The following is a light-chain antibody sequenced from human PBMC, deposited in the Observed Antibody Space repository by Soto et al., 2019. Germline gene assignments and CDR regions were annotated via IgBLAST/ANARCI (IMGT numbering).Light chain of an antibody. Sequence: DIQMTQSPSSLSASVGDRVTITCRASRSISNYLNWYQQKPGKAPKLLIYDASRLRSGVPSRFSGSGSGTDFTLTIISLQPEDFATYYCQQSYSTPGTFGGGTKVEI. CDR1: RSISNY. CDR2: DAS. V-gene: IGKV1-39*01. J-gene: IGKJ4*01. CDR3: QQSYSTPGT.